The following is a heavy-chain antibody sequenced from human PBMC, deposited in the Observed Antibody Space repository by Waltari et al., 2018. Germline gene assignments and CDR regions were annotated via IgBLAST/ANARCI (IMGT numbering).Heavy chain of an antibody. D-gene: IGHD6-13*01. V-gene: IGHV3-74*01. CDR3: ARAFVNIAARGMDA. CDR1: GFTFNGYW. J-gene: IGHJ6*02. CDR2: MSSNGNYG. Sequence: EVLLVESGGGLVQPGGSLRLSCAASGFTFNGYWMYWVRQAPGKGLVGGSTMSSNGNYGTSADSVGGRFTISRDNAKNTRYLQMNSLTAEDTAVYYCARAFVNIAARGMDAWGQGTAVTVSS.